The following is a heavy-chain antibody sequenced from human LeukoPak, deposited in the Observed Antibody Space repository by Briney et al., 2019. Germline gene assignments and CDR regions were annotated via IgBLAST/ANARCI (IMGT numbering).Heavy chain of an antibody. J-gene: IGHJ4*02. Sequence: SETLSLTCTVSGGSISSYYWSWIRQPPGKGLEWIGYIYYSGSTNYNPSLKSRVTISVDTSKNQFSLKLSSVTAADTAVYYCARSPLYCSSTSCYQGSYFDYWGQGTLVTVSS. D-gene: IGHD2-2*01. V-gene: IGHV4-59*01. CDR3: ARSPLYCSSTSCYQGSYFDY. CDR1: GGSISSYY. CDR2: IYYSGST.